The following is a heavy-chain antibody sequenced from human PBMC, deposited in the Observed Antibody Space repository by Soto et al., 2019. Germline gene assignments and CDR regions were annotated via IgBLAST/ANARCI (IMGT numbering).Heavy chain of an antibody. D-gene: IGHD1-1*01. V-gene: IGHV4-59*01. Sequence: SETLSVTGIVSGSSISRYHRSWHRTPPGTGLEWIGYIYYSGSTNYNPSLKSRVTISVDTSKNQCTLKLSSVPAADTAVYYCARDGYNAGFDYWGQGTLVTVSS. CDR3: ARDGYNAGFDY. J-gene: IGHJ4*02. CDR2: IYYSGST. CDR1: GSSISRYH.